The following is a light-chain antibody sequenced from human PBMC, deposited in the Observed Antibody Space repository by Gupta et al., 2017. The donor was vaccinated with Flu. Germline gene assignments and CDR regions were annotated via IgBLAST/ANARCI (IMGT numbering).Light chain of an antibody. Sequence: EIVLTQSPGILSLSPGERATLSCRASQTVSNSFLAWYQQKPGQAPRLLIYDASSRASGIPDRFSGSGSGTDFTLTISRLEPDDSAGDYCQAWTFGQGTKVEIK. CDR3: QAWT. CDR2: DAS. V-gene: IGKV3-20*01. J-gene: IGKJ1*01. CDR1: QTVSNSF.